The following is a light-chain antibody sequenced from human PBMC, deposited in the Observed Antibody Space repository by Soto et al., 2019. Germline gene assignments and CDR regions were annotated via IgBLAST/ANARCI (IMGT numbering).Light chain of an antibody. CDR3: HQHNNWWT. J-gene: IGKJ1*01. Sequence: IVMTHSPGTLSVSPGERVTLSCRASQSVRNNLAWYQQKPGQAPRLVIYGASTRATGVPARFSGSGSGTDFTLTITSLQSEDFGVYYCHQHNNWWTFGQGTKVDNK. CDR1: QSVRNN. CDR2: GAS. V-gene: IGKV3-15*01.